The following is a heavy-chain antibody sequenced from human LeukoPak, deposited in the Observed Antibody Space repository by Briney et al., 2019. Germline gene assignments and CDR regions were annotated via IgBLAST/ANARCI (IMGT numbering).Heavy chain of an antibody. V-gene: IGHV1-2*06. CDR2: INPNSGGT. Sequence: GASVKVSCKASGGTFSSYAISWVRQAPGQGLEWMGRINPNSGGTNYAQKFQGRVTMTRDTSISIAYMELSRLRSDDTAVYYCASEGAVAGTRVGNWFDPWGQGTLVTVSS. J-gene: IGHJ5*02. D-gene: IGHD6-19*01. CDR3: ASEGAVAGTRVGNWFDP. CDR1: GGTFSSYA.